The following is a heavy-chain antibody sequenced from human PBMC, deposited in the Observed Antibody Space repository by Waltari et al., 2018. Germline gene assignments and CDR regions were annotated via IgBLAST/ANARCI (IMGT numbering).Heavy chain of an antibody. CDR1: GGSLSSYY. J-gene: IGHJ4*02. CDR2: IYYRGST. CDR3: AGSYFWSGYYCLDY. D-gene: IGHD3-3*01. Sequence: QVQLQASGPGLVKPSETLSLTCTVPGGSLSSYYWSWIRQPPGKGLEWIGYIYYRGSTNSNPSLKSRVTISVDTSKNQFALKLIAGTAADTAVYCWAGSYFWSGYYCLDYWGQGTLVTVSS. V-gene: IGHV4-59*01.